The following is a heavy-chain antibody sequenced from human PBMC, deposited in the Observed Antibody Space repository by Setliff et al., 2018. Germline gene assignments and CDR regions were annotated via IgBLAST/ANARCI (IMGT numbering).Heavy chain of an antibody. D-gene: IGHD5-12*01. CDR2: INPNSGDT. CDR1: GYTFTSSY. J-gene: IGHJ4*02. Sequence: ASVKVSCKASGYTFTSSYIHWLRQAPGQGLEWMGRINPNSGDTNYEEKFQGRVTMTRDTSISTAYMELSRLRSDDTVVYYCATGGFSGYDLDYWGQGTLVTVSS. V-gene: IGHV1-2*05. CDR3: ATGGFSGYDLDY.